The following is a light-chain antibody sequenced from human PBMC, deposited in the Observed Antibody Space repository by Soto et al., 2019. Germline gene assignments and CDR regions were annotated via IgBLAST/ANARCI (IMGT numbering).Light chain of an antibody. Sequence: QSVLTQPPSASGTPGQRVTISCSGSSSNIGSNTVNWYQQLPGTAPKLLIYSNNQRPSGVPGRFSGSKSGTSASLAISGLQSDDEADYYCAAWDDSLNGRVFGTGTKLTVL. CDR3: AAWDDSLNGRV. CDR2: SNN. CDR1: SSNIGSNT. V-gene: IGLV1-44*01. J-gene: IGLJ1*01.